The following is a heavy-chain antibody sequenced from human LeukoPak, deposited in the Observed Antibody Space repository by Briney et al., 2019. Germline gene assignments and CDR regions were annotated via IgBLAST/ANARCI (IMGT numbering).Heavy chain of an antibody. CDR1: GFTFDDYG. V-gene: IGHV3-20*04. CDR3: ARGIVVVPAAYFDY. J-gene: IGHJ4*02. Sequence: GGSLRLSCAASGFTFDDYGMSWVRQAPGKGLEWVSGINWNGGSTGYADPVRGRFTISRDNAKNSLYLQMNSLRAEDTALYYCARGIVVVPAAYFDYWGQGTLVTVSS. D-gene: IGHD2-2*01. CDR2: INWNGGST.